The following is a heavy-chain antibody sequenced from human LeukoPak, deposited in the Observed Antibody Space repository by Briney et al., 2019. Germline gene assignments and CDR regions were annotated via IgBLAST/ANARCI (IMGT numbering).Heavy chain of an antibody. Sequence: PSETLSLTCAVYGGSFSGYYWSWIRQPPGKGLEWIGEINHSGSTNYNPSLESRVTISVDTSKNQFSLKLSSVTAADTAVYYCARGLPYSSSSFDYWGQGTLVTVSS. V-gene: IGHV4-34*01. D-gene: IGHD6-13*01. CDR2: INHSGST. CDR1: GGSFSGYY. CDR3: ARGLPYSSSSFDY. J-gene: IGHJ4*02.